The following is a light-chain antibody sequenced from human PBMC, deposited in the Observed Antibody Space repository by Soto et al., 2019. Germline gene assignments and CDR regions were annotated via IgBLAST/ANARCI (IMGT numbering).Light chain of an antibody. Sequence: DIQLTQSPSFLSASVGDRVTITCRASQGISSYLAWYQQKPGKAPKLLIYKASKLENGDPSRFAGFGSGTEFTLSIASLQPDDSATYYCQHYNSYSRTFGQGTKVDIK. J-gene: IGKJ1*01. CDR1: QGISSY. CDR2: KAS. V-gene: IGKV1-9*01. CDR3: QHYNSYSRT.